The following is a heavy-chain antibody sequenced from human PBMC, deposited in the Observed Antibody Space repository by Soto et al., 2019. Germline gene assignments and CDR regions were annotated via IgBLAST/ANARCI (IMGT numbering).Heavy chain of an antibody. CDR2: IIPMLGTP. V-gene: IGHV1-69*11. Sequence: QAQLVQSGAEVKMPGSSVKVSCKASGGTFRSYAMNWVRQGPGQGLEWMGRIIPMLGTPNYAQKFQGRVKITADESSRTAYMELSSLRSVDTAVYYCARAVVITAAVYEYYGMDVWGQGTTVTVSS. CDR3: ARAVVITAAVYEYYGMDV. CDR1: GGTFRSYA. J-gene: IGHJ6*02. D-gene: IGHD6-13*01.